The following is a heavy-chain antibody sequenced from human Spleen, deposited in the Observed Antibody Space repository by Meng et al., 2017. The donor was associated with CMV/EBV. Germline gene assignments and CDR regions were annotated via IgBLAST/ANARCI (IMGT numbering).Heavy chain of an antibody. CDR1: GGSISSSNW. J-gene: IGHJ5*02. D-gene: IGHD2-15*01. CDR2: IYHSGST. Sequence: SETLSLTCAVSGGSISSSNWWSWVRQPPGKGLEWIGEIYHSGSTNYNPSLKSRVTISVDKSKNQFSLKLSSVTAADTAVYYCARGHGGFDNWFDPWGQGTLVTVSS. V-gene: IGHV4-4*02. CDR3: ARGHGGFDNWFDP.